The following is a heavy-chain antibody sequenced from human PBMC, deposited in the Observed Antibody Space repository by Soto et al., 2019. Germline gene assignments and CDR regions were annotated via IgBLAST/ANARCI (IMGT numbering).Heavy chain of an antibody. D-gene: IGHD4-17*01. CDR3: ATGSRGFTVTGYDY. Sequence: ASVKVSCKVSGYTLTELSMHWVRQAPGKGLEWMGGFDPEDGETIYAQKFQGRVTMTEDTSTDTAYMGLSSLRSEDTAVYYRATGSRGFTVTGYDYWGQGTLVTVSS. CDR1: GYTLTELS. J-gene: IGHJ4*02. V-gene: IGHV1-24*01. CDR2: FDPEDGET.